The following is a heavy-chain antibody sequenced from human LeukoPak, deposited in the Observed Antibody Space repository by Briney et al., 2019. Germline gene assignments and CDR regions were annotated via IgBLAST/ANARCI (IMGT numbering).Heavy chain of an antibody. CDR1: GGSISSYY. Sequence: PSETLSLTCTVSGGSISSYYWSWIRQPPGKGLEWIGYIYYSGSTNYNPSLKRRVTISVDTSKKQFSLKLSSVTAADTAVYYCARANYGGNPIDYWGQGTLVTVSS. D-gene: IGHD4-23*01. V-gene: IGHV4-59*12. J-gene: IGHJ4*02. CDR2: IYYSGST. CDR3: ARANYGGNPIDY.